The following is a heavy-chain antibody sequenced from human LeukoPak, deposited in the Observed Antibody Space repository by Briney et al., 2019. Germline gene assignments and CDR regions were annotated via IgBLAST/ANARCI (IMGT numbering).Heavy chain of an antibody. V-gene: IGHV4-59*08. CDR3: ASLLNGGVAHWFDP. CDR1: GFTLSSYA. D-gene: IGHD7-27*01. Sequence: GSLRLSCAASGFTLSSYAMTWVRQAPGRGLEWIGNIYYSGNTYYNSSLKSRVTISVDTSKNQFSLKLSPVTAADTAVYYCASLLNGGVAHWFDPWGQGTLVTVSS. CDR2: IYYSGNT. J-gene: IGHJ5*02.